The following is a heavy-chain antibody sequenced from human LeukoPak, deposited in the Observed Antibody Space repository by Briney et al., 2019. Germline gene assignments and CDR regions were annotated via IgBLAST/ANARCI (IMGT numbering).Heavy chain of an antibody. Sequence: SETLSLTCTVSGGSISSYYWSWIRQPPGKGLEWIGYIYYSGSTNYNPSLKSRVTISVDTSKNQFSLKLSSVTAADTAVYYCARHFRADGFSSSWYYFDYWGQGTLVTVSS. J-gene: IGHJ4*02. CDR2: IYYSGST. CDR3: ARHFRADGFSSSWYYFDY. V-gene: IGHV4-59*08. D-gene: IGHD6-13*01. CDR1: GGSISSYY.